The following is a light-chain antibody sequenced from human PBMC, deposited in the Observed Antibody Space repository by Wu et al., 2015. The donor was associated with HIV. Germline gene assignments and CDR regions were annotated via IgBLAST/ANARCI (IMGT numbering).Light chain of an antibody. V-gene: IGKV1-17*03. CDR1: QGISNS. CDR2: AAI. Sequence: DRVSITCRASQGISNSLAWFQQKPGKAPKRLIFAAISLESGVPSRFSGTESGTEFTLTISSLQPEDFATYYCLQHNSFPWTFGEGTKVEIK. CDR3: LQHNSFPWT. J-gene: IGKJ1*01.